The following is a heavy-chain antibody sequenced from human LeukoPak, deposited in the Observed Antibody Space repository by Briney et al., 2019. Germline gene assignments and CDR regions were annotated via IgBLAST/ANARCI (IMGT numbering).Heavy chain of an antibody. Sequence: SETLSLTCTVSGGSISSSSYYWGWIRQPPGKGLKWIGSIYYSGSTYYNPSLKSRVTISVDTSKNQFSLKLSSVTAADTAVYYCARRTTTGTTDYWGQGTLVTVSS. J-gene: IGHJ4*02. CDR1: GGSISSSSYY. CDR3: ARRTTTGTTDY. CDR2: IYYSGST. V-gene: IGHV4-39*01. D-gene: IGHD1-1*01.